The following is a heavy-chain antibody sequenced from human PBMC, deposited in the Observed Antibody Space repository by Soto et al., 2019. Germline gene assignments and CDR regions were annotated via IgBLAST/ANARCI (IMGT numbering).Heavy chain of an antibody. D-gene: IGHD6-6*01. Sequence: SVKVSCKASGGTFSSYAISWVRQAPGQGLEWMGGINPICGTANYAQKFQGRVTMTGDTSTSTAYMELSRLRSDDTAVYYCARGPYSSSSYYYYYGMDVWGQGTTVTVSS. J-gene: IGHJ6*02. CDR2: INPICGTA. CDR3: ARGPYSSSSYYYYYGMDV. V-gene: IGHV1-69*06. CDR1: GGTFSSYA.